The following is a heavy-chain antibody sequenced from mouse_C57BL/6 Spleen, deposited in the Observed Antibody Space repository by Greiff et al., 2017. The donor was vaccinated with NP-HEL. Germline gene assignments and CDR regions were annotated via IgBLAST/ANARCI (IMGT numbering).Heavy chain of an antibody. Sequence: QVQLKESGAELVRPGASVTLSCKASGYTFTDYEMHWVKQTPVHGLEWIGAIDPETGGTAYNQKFKGKAILTADKSSSTAYMELRSLTSEDSAVYYCTRGGSSGYRYAMDYWGQGTSVTVSS. J-gene: IGHJ4*01. V-gene: IGHV1-15*01. D-gene: IGHD3-2*02. CDR3: TRGGSSGYRYAMDY. CDR1: GYTFTDYE. CDR2: IDPETGGT.